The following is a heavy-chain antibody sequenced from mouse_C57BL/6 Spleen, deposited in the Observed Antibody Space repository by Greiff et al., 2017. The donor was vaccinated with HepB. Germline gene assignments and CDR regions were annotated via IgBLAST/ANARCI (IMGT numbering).Heavy chain of an antibody. Sequence: DVQLQESGPGLVKPSQSLSLTCSVTGYSITSGYYWNWIRQFPGNKLEWMGYISYDGSNNYNPSLKNRISITRDTSKNQFFLKLNSVTTEDTATYYCARAHTTVVAFDYWGQGTTLTVSS. D-gene: IGHD1-1*01. CDR1: GYSITSGYY. J-gene: IGHJ2*01. CDR2: ISYDGSN. CDR3: ARAHTTVVAFDY. V-gene: IGHV3-6*01.